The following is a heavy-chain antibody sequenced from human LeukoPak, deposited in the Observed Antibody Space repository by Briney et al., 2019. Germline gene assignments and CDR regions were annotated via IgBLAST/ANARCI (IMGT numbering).Heavy chain of an antibody. CDR2: IYGSGST. CDR3: ARQNIAVAASYYFDY. D-gene: IGHD6-19*01. V-gene: IGHV4-59*08. CDR1: GGSISSYY. Sequence: SETLSLTCTVSGGSISSYYWSWIRQPPGKGLEWIGHIYGSGSTNYNPSLKSRVTLSVDTSKNQFSLKLSSVTAADTAVYYCARQNIAVAASYYFDYWGQGTLVTVSS. J-gene: IGHJ4*02.